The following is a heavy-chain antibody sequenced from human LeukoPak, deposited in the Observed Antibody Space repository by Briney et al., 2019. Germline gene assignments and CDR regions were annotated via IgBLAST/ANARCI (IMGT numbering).Heavy chain of an antibody. Sequence: ESLKISCRGSGYSFTTYWIGWVRQMPGKGLEWMGIIYPGDSDTRYSPSFQGQVTMSADKSVNTAYLQWSSLKASDTAMYYCARRQGCSSTSCPPDSWGQGTLVTVSS. CDR3: ARRQGCSSTSCPPDS. CDR1: GYSFTTYW. D-gene: IGHD2-2*01. CDR2: IYPGDSDT. J-gene: IGHJ4*02. V-gene: IGHV5-51*01.